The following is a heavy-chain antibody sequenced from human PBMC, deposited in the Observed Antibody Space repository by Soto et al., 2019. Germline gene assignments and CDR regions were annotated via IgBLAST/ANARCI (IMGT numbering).Heavy chain of an antibody. CDR3: ASPSPAFSHAYYYYSYMDV. Sequence: SMRLSCTASGFTFIDYYMSWILQATGKGLEWVSYISSSGSTIYYADSVKGRFTISRDNAKNSLYLQMNSLRAEDTAVYYCASPSPAFSHAYYYYSYMDVWGKGTTVTVSS. CDR2: ISSSGSTI. J-gene: IGHJ6*03. CDR1: GFTFIDYY. V-gene: IGHV3-11*01. D-gene: IGHD2-2*01.